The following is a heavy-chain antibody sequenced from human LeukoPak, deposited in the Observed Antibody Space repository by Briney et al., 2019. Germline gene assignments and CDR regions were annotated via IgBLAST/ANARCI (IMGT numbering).Heavy chain of an antibody. V-gene: IGHV3-21*01. Sequence: GGSLRLSCAASGFTFSSYSMNWVRQAPGKGLEWVSSISSSSSYIYYADSVKGRFTISRDNAKNSLYLQMNSLRAEDTAVYYCARANYGDEYYFDYWGQGTLVTVSS. CDR3: ARANYGDEYYFDY. J-gene: IGHJ4*02. CDR1: GFTFSSYS. CDR2: ISSSSSYI. D-gene: IGHD4-17*01.